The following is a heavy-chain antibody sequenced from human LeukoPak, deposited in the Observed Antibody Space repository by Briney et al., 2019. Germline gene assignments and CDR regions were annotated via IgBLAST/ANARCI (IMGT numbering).Heavy chain of an antibody. Sequence: PGRSLRLSCAASGFTFSSCAMSWVRQAPGKGLEWVSAISGSGGSTFYTDSVKGRFTISRDNSENTVYLQMNSLRAEDTAVYYCAKYVGYGVNYGSDYWGQGTLVTVSS. CDR1: GFTFSSCA. D-gene: IGHD4-17*01. CDR3: AKYVGYGVNYGSDY. J-gene: IGHJ4*02. V-gene: IGHV3-23*01. CDR2: ISGSGGST.